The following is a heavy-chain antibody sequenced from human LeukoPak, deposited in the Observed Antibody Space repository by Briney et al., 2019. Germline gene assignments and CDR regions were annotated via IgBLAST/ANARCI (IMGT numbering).Heavy chain of an antibody. CDR3: ARTRSSGYLTFDY. J-gene: IGHJ4*02. V-gene: IGHV1-8*01. Sequence: ASVKVSCKASGYTFTSYDINWVRQATGQGLEWMGWMNPNSGNTGYAQKFQGRVTMTRDTSISTAYMELSSLRSEDTAVYYCARTRSSGYLTFDYWGQGILVTVSS. CDR2: MNPNSGNT. CDR1: GYTFTSYD. D-gene: IGHD3-22*01.